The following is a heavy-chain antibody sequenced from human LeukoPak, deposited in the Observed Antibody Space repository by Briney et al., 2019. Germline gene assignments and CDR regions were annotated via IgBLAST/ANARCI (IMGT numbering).Heavy chain of an antibody. D-gene: IGHD3-10*01. J-gene: IGHJ4*02. CDR3: ARDLSEWFGAIDY. CDR2: IYHSGST. CDR1: GGSISSDGYY. V-gene: IGHV4-30-2*01. Sequence: SETLSLTCTVSGGSISSDGYYWSWIRQPPGKGLEWIGYIYHSGSTYYNPSLKSRVTISVDRSKNQFSLKLSSVTAADTAVYYCARDLSEWFGAIDYWGQGTLVTVSS.